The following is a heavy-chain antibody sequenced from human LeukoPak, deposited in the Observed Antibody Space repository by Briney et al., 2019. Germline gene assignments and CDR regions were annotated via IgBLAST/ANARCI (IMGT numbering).Heavy chain of an antibody. Sequence: GGSLRLSCSASGFTFSAYPMHWLRQAPGKGLQYVSAISANGDATYYGDSVKGRFTISRDNAKNTLYLQMNSLRADDTGVYYCAADGEYAFLVWGQGTMVTVSS. CDR2: ISANGDAT. D-gene: IGHD5-24*01. J-gene: IGHJ3*01. CDR3: AADGEYAFLV. V-gene: IGHV3-64*04. CDR1: GFTFSAYP.